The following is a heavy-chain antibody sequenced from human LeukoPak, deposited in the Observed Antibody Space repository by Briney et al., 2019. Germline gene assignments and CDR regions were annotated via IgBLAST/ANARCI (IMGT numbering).Heavy chain of an antibody. Sequence: PGRSLRLSCAASGFTFSSYAMHWVRQAPGKGLEWVAVISYDGSNKYYADSVKGRFTISRDNSKNTLYLQMNSLRAEDTAVYYCAREPPTDSRPNWFDPWGQGTLVTVSS. V-gene: IGHV3-30-3*01. J-gene: IGHJ5*02. CDR1: GFTFSSYA. CDR2: ISYDGSNK. CDR3: AREPPTDSRPNWFDP. D-gene: IGHD6-13*01.